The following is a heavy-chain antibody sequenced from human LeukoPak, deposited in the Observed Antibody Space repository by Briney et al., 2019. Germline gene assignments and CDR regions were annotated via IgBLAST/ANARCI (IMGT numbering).Heavy chain of an antibody. CDR3: AKERTLTAARPYDY. V-gene: IGHV3-73*01. D-gene: IGHD6-6*01. CDR1: GFSFSGSA. Sequence: GGSLRLSCAASGFSFSGSAIHWVRQASGKGLEWVGRIKNKANSYATAYAASVRGRFTVSRDDSKNTAYLQMNSLRAEDTAVYYCAKERTLTAARPYDYWGQGTLVTVSS. CDR2: IKNKANSYAT. J-gene: IGHJ4*02.